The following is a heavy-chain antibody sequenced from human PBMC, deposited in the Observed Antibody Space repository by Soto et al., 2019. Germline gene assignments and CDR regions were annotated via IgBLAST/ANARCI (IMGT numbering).Heavy chain of an antibody. V-gene: IGHV4-59*08. Sequence: SETLSLTCTVSGGSISSYYWSWIRQPPGKGLEWIGYIYYSGSTNYNPSLKSRVTISVDTSKNQFSLKLSSVTAADTAVYYCARINYGSGSGFDYWGQGTLVTVPQ. CDR3: ARINYGSGSGFDY. J-gene: IGHJ4*02. D-gene: IGHD3-10*01. CDR2: IYYSGST. CDR1: GGSISSYY.